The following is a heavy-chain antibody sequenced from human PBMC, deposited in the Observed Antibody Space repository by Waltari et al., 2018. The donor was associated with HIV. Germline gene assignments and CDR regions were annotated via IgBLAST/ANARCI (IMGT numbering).Heavy chain of an antibody. D-gene: IGHD2-21*02. CDR2: IYYSGST. CDR1: GGSISSTYHY. V-gene: IGHV4-39*01. J-gene: IGHJ4*02. Sequence: QLQLQESGPGLVKPSETLSLTCTVSGGSISSTYHYWGWIRQPPGKGLEWSGSIYYSGSTYYNPSLKSRVTISVDTSKNQFSLKLSSVTAADTAVYYCARLEGLRGGDLIDSWGQGTLVTVSS. CDR3: ARLEGLRGGDLIDS.